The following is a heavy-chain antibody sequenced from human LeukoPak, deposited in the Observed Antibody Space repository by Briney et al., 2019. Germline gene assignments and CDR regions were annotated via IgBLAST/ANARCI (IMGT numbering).Heavy chain of an antibody. D-gene: IGHD2-15*01. V-gene: IGHV1-69*13. CDR3: ARDCSGGSCRMLGAFDI. Sequence: ASVKVSCKASGGTFSSYAIIWVRQAPGQGLEWMGGIIPIFGTANYAQKFQGRVTITADESTSTAYMELSSLRSEDTAVYYCARDCSGGSCRMLGAFDIWGQGTMVTVSS. CDR1: GGTFSSYA. CDR2: IIPIFGTA. J-gene: IGHJ3*02.